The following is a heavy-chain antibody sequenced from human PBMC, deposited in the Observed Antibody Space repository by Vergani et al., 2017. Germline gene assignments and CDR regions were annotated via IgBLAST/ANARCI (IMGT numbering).Heavy chain of an antibody. D-gene: IGHD6-6*01. CDR3: ARQYSSSSPPLDY. Sequence: VQLVESGGGVVQPGRSLRLSCAASGFTFSTYDMHWVRQATGKGLEWVSAIGTAGDTYYPGSVKGRFTISRENAKNSLYLQMNGLRAGDTAVYYCARQYSSSSPPLDYWGQGTLVTVSS. J-gene: IGHJ4*02. V-gene: IGHV3-13*01. CDR2: IGTAGDT. CDR1: GFTFSTYD.